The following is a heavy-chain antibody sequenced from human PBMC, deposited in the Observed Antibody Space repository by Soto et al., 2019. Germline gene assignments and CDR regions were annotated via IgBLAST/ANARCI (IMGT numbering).Heavy chain of an antibody. Sequence: SETLSLSCAVSGGSISSSNWWSWVRQPPGKGLEWIGEIYHSGSTNYNPSLKSRVTISVDKSKNQFSLKLSSVTAADTAVYYGASVRGGYYYAMDVWGQRTTVTGSS. CDR3: ASVRGGYYYAMDV. CDR2: IYHSGST. D-gene: IGHD3-10*02. J-gene: IGHJ6*01. V-gene: IGHV4-4*02. CDR1: GGSISSSNW.